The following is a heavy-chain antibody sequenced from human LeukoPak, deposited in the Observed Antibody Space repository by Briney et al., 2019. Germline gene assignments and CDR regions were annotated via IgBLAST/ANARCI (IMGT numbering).Heavy chain of an antibody. CDR2: IQSDGST. D-gene: IGHD3-10*01. CDR1: GFTFSSYW. V-gene: IGHV3-74*01. CDR3: TIAMSYFYGSMTYDWFDP. J-gene: IGHJ5*02. Sequence: PSGGSLILSCVASGFTFSSYWMHWVRQTPGQVLMWVARIQSDGSTIYADSVQSRFTIPRNHPKNTVFPQIDMLRVDEPAVFFFTIAMSYFYGSMTYDWFDPWGQGIRVTVSS.